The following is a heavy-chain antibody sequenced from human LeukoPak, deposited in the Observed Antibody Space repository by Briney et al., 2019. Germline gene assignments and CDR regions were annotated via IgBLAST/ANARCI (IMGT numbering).Heavy chain of an antibody. CDR1: GGSISRGGYY. D-gene: IGHD3-16*01. CDR3: ARHGGDRFDY. CDR2: IYYSGST. Sequence: SQTLSLTCTVSGGSISRGGYYWRWLRQHRGRGGEWIGYIYYSGSTYYNPSLKSRVTISVDTSKNQFSLKLSSVTAADTAVYYCARHGGDRFDYWGQGTLVTVSS. V-gene: IGHV4-31*03. J-gene: IGHJ4*02.